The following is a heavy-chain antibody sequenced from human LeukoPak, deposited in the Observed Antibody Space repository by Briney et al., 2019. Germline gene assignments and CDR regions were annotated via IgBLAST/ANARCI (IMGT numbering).Heavy chain of an antibody. CDR1: GGTFSSYA. V-gene: IGHV1-69*13. Sequence: GASVKVSCKASGGTFSSYAISWVRQAPGQGLEWMGGIIPIFGTANYAQKFQGRVTITADESTSTAYMELSSLRSEDTAVYYCARETYGGYVRGYLAYFDYWGQGTLVTVSS. CDR3: ARETYGGYVRGYLAYFDY. CDR2: IIPIFGTA. J-gene: IGHJ4*02. D-gene: IGHD5-12*01.